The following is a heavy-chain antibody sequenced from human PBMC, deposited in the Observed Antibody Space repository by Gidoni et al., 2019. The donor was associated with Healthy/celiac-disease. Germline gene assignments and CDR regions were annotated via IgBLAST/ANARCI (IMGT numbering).Heavy chain of an antibody. CDR2: SSGSGGST. J-gene: IGHJ5*02. D-gene: IGHD2-21*02. V-gene: IGHV3-23*01. CDR3: AKSYAYCGGDCYPNWVDP. CDR1: GFTFRSYA. Sequence: VQLLESGGGLVHPGGSLRHSCAASGFTFRSYALSWVRQAPGKGLEWVSASSGSGGSTYYADSVKGRFTISRDNPKNTLYMQMNSLRAEDTAVDYCAKSYAYCGGDCYPNWVDPWGQGTLVTVSS.